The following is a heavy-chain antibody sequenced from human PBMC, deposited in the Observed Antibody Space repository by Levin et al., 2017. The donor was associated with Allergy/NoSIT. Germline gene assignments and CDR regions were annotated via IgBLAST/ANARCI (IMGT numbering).Heavy chain of an antibody. V-gene: IGHV3-30*18. Sequence: GESLKISCAASGFTFNTYAMHWVRQAPGKGLEWVAVISYHGSNKYYADSVKGRFSVSRDNSKNTLYLQMNSLRAEDSAVYYCAKDLGVYGSGSYNYMDVWGKGTTVTVSS. D-gene: IGHD3-10*01. CDR3: AKDLGVYGSGSYNYMDV. CDR2: ISYHGSNK. J-gene: IGHJ6*03. CDR1: GFTFNTYA.